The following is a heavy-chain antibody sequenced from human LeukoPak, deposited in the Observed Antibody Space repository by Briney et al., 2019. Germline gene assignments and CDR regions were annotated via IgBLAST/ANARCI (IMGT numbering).Heavy chain of an antibody. CDR1: GFTFSSYA. D-gene: IGHD3-3*01. V-gene: IGHV3-23*01. CDR3: AKEVQFSGFWSGYYSGTYYFDY. CDR2: ISGSGGST. J-gene: IGHJ4*02. Sequence: PGGSLRLSCAASGFTFSSYAMSWVRQAPGKGLEWVSAISGSGGSTYYADSVKGRFTISRDNSKNTLYLQMNSLRAEDTAVYYCAKEVQFSGFWSGYYSGTYYFDYWGQGTLVTVSS.